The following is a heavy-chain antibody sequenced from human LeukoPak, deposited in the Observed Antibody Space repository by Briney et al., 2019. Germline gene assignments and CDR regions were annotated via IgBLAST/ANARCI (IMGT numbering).Heavy chain of an antibody. D-gene: IGHD6-13*01. CDR2: IFYTGTT. CDR3: ARARWSPYYFDN. CDR1: GGSITSYY. J-gene: IGHJ4*02. Sequence: SETLSLTCAVSGGSITSYYWSWIRQSPGKGLEWIGSIFYTGTTNYNPSLKSRVTISVDTSKNQFPLKLRSVATEDTAAYFCARARWSPYYFDNWGQGTLVTVSS. V-gene: IGHV4-59*01.